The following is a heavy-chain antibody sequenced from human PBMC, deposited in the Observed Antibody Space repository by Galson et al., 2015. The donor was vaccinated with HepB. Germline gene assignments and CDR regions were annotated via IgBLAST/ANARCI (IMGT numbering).Heavy chain of an antibody. CDR1: GFNFNRYG. CDR2: ISYDGSKK. CDR3: AKGDVGYSSSSGGFDY. V-gene: IGHV3-30*18. Sequence: LRLSCAASGFNFNRYGMHWVRQAPGKGLEWVAAISYDGSKKKYGDSVKGRFTIYRDSPKTTVYLQVNSLRDEDTAVYYSAKGDVGYSSSSGGFDYWVQGTRVPVSS. D-gene: IGHD6-6*01. J-gene: IGHJ4*02.